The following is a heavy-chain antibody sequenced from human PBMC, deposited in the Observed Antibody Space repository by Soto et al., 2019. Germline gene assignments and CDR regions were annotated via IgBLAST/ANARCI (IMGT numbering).Heavy chain of an antibody. Sequence: VQLQGSGPGLVKPSQTLSLTCTVSGASVNTGDYYWSYIRQSPGKGLEWLGYIFYSGDTYYNPSLKSRATISLSTSRNQISLTLTLVTDADTAVYFCVGTGTTDDFWGQGTLVTVSS. J-gene: IGHJ1*01. V-gene: IGHV4-30-4*01. D-gene: IGHD1-7*01. CDR2: IFYSGDT. CDR1: GASVNTGDYY. CDR3: VGTGTTDDF.